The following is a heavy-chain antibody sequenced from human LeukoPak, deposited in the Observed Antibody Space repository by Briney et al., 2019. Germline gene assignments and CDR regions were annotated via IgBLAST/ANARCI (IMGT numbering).Heavy chain of an antibody. Sequence: QSGGSLRLSCAASGFTFDDYGMSSVRHAPGKGLEWVSGINWNGGSTDYADSVKGRFTISRVNAKNSLYLQMNSLRAEDTALYYCARVREYDFWSGYYSAPNWFDPWGQGTLVTVSS. CDR1: GFTFDDYG. V-gene: IGHV3-20*04. CDR2: INWNGGST. CDR3: ARVREYDFWSGYYSAPNWFDP. D-gene: IGHD3-3*01. J-gene: IGHJ5*02.